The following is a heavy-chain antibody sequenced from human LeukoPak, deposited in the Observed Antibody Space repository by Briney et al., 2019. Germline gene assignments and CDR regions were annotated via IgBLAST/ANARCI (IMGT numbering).Heavy chain of an antibody. V-gene: IGHV1-69*05. Sequence: SVKVSCKTSGYTFTSYGISWVRQAPGQGLEWMGGIIPIFGTANYAQKFQGRVTITTDESTSTAYMELSSLRSEDTAVYYCARGRLNYDFWSGYRGSYMDVWGKGTTVTVSS. CDR2: IIPIFGTA. D-gene: IGHD3-3*01. J-gene: IGHJ6*03. CDR1: GYTFTSYG. CDR3: ARGRLNYDFWSGYRGSYMDV.